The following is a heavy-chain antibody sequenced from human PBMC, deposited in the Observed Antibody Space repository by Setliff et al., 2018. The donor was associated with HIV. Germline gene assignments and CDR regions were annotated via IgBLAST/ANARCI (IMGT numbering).Heavy chain of an antibody. D-gene: IGHD3-22*01. J-gene: IGHJ4*02. CDR3: AKDLVYYDSSGDLDY. CDR2: IYSGGST. V-gene: IGHV3-66*02. Sequence: GGSLRLSCAASGFTVSSNYMSWVRQAPGKGLEWVSVIYSGGSTYYADSVKGRFTISRDNSKNTLYLQMNSLRAEETALYYCAKDLVYYDSSGDLDYWGQGTLVTVSS. CDR1: GFTVSSNY.